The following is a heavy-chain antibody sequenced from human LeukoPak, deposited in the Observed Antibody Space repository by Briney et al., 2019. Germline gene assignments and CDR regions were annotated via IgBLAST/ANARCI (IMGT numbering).Heavy chain of an antibody. CDR2: ITSSGSYI. V-gene: IGHV3-21*01. CDR3: ARAEALKFRDFDY. CDR1: GFTFSNYS. Sequence: GGSLRLSCAASGFTFSNYSMNWVRQAPGNGLEWVSSITSSGSYIYSADSVKGRFTISRDNTRNSLYLQMNSLRAEDTAIYYCARAEALKFRDFDYWGQGTLVTVSS. J-gene: IGHJ4*02.